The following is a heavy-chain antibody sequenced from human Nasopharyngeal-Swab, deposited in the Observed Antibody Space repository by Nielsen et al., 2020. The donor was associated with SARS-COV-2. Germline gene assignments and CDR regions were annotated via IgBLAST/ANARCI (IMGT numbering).Heavy chain of an antibody. V-gene: IGHV5-51*01. D-gene: IGHD6-19*01. CDR2: IYPGDSDT. J-gene: IGHJ6*03. CDR1: GYSFTSYW. Sequence: GGSLSLSCTGSGYSFTSYWIGWVRQMPGKGLEWMGIIYPGDSDTRYSPPFQGQVTISADKSISTAYLQWSSLKASDTAMYYCARQGAVAGYYYYYMDVWGKGTTVTVSS. CDR3: ARQGAVAGYYYYYMDV.